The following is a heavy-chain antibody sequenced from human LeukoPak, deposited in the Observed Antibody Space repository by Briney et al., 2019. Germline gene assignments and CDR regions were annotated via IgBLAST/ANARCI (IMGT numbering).Heavy chain of an antibody. CDR3: ARAKVGDYMDV. V-gene: IGHV4-59*01. CDR2: IYYSGST. D-gene: IGHD1-26*01. J-gene: IGHJ6*03. CDR1: GGSISSYY. Sequence: PSETLSLTCTVSGGSISSYYGSWIRQPPGKGLEWIGYIYYSGSTNYNPSLKSRVTISVDTSKNQFSLKLSSVTAADTAVYYCARAKVGDYMDVWGKGTTVTISS.